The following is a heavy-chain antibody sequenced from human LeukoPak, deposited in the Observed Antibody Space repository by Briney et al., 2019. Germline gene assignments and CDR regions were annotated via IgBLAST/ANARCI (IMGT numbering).Heavy chain of an antibody. V-gene: IGHV1-2*02. CDR1: GYIFTGYY. D-gene: IGHD6-19*01. J-gene: IGHJ4*02. CDR2: INPQSGDT. CDR3: ARDGNEAVAGTGAVTY. Sequence: ASVKVSCKTSGYIFTGYYVHWVRQAPGQGLEWMGWINPQSGDTHYAQNFQGRVTMTRDTSISTAYMELSRLTSDDTAPYYCARDGNEAVAGTGAVTYWGQGTLVTVSS.